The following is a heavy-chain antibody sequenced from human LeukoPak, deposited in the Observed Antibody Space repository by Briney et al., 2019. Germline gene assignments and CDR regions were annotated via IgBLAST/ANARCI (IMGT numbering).Heavy chain of an antibody. CDR2: INGYSGKT. V-gene: IGHV1-18*01. CDR1: GYTFTHHG. CDR3: ARERLGYCSGGTCHGAGY. D-gene: IGHD2-15*01. J-gene: IGHJ4*02. Sequence: ASVKVSCKASGYTFTHHGFSRVRQAPGQGLEWMGYINGYSGKTNYSQEFQDRVTMTTDTSTSTVYMELRNLKSDDTAVYYCARERLGYCSGGTCHGAGYWGQGTLVTVSS.